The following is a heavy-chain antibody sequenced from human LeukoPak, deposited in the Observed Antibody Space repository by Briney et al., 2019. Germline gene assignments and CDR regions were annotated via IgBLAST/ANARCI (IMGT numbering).Heavy chain of an antibody. D-gene: IGHD2/OR15-2a*01. CDR3: ARANCNSSACRLDY. CDR1: GFTFRSYW. J-gene: IGHJ4*02. Sequence: GGSLRLSCAASGFTFRSYWMHWVRQAPGKGLIWVSNINGDDSRTNYADSVKSRFTISRDNAKNTLDLQMNSLRAEDTAVYHCARANCNSSACRLDYWGQGTLVTVSS. CDR2: INGDDSRT. V-gene: IGHV3-74*01.